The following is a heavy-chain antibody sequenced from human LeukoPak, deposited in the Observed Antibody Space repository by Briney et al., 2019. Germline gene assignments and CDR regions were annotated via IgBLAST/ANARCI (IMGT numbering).Heavy chain of an antibody. Sequence: SETLSLTCTVSGGSISSSSYYWGWIRQPPGKGLEWIGSIYYSGSTYYNPSLKSRVTISVDTSKNQFSLKLSSVTAADTAVYYCARDVGYDILTGYFDAFDIWGQGTMVTVSS. D-gene: IGHD3-9*01. CDR3: ARDVGYDILTGYFDAFDI. V-gene: IGHV4-39*07. CDR2: IYYSGST. CDR1: GGSISSSSYY. J-gene: IGHJ3*02.